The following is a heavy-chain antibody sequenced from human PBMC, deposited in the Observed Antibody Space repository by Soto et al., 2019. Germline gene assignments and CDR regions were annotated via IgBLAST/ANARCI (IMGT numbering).Heavy chain of an antibody. J-gene: IGHJ5*02. CDR2: IIPIFGTA. CDR3: ARGDLRSGTTWFDP. Sequence: SVKVSCKASGGTFSSYAISWVRQAPGQGLEWMGGIIPIFGTANYAQKFQGRVTITADESTSTAYMELSRLRSEDTAVYYCARGDLRSGTTWFDPWGQGTQVTVSS. D-gene: IGHD1-7*01. V-gene: IGHV1-69*13. CDR1: GGTFSSYA.